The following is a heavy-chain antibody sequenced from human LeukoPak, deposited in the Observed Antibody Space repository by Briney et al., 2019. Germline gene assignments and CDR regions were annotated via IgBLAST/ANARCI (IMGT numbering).Heavy chain of an antibody. V-gene: IGHV4-61*09. CDR3: ARASFHLSSRAYYYYMDV. CDR2: IYTSGST. Sequence: SETLSLTCTVSGGSICSGSYYWSWIRQPAGNGLEWIGHIYTSGSTNYNPSLKSRVTISVDTSKNQFSLKLSSVTAADTAVYYCARASFHLSSRAYYYYMDVWGKGTTVTVSS. J-gene: IGHJ6*03. D-gene: IGHD3-16*02. CDR1: GGSICSGSYY.